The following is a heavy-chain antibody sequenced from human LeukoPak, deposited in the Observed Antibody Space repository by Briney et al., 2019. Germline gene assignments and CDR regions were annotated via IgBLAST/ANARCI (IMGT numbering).Heavy chain of an antibody. J-gene: IGHJ5*02. CDR1: GGSISSYY. Sequence: SETLSLTCTVSGGSISSYYWSWIRQPPGKGLEWIGYIYYSGSTNYNPSLKSRVTISVDTSKNQFSLKLSSVTAADTAVYYCARAAEMATITWFDPWGQGTLVTVSS. CDR2: IYYSGST. V-gene: IGHV4-59*08. D-gene: IGHD5-24*01. CDR3: ARAAEMATITWFDP.